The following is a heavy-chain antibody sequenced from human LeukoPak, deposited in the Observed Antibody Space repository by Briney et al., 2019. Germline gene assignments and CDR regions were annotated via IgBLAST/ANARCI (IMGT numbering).Heavy chain of an antibody. CDR3: AGVVYRLRYFDNNWFDP. J-gene: IGHJ5*02. CDR1: GGSISSYY. CDR2: IYHSGST. V-gene: IGHV4-59*04. D-gene: IGHD3-9*01. Sequence: SETLSLTCTVSGGSISSYYWSWIRQPPGKGLEWIGHIYHSGSTYYNPSLESRVTISIDTSKNQFSLKLTSVTAADTAVYYCAGVVYRLRYFDNNWFDPWGQGTLVTVSS.